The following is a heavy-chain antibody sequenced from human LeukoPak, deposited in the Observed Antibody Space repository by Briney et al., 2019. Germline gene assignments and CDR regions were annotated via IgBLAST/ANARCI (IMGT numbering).Heavy chain of an antibody. D-gene: IGHD5-12*01. CDR2: ISAYNGNT. CDR1: GYTFTGYY. Sequence: ASVKVSCKASGYTFTGYYMHWVRQAPGQGLEWMGWISAYNGNTNYAQKLQGRVTMTTDTSTSTAYMELRSLRSDDTAVYYCASYGYGAFDYWGQGTLVTVSS. J-gene: IGHJ4*02. CDR3: ASYGYGAFDY. V-gene: IGHV1-18*04.